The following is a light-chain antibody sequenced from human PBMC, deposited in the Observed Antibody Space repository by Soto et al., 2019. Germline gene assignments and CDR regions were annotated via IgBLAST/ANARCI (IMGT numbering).Light chain of an antibody. V-gene: IGKV3-11*01. J-gene: IGKJ4*01. Sequence: EIVLTQSPTTLSLSPGERGTLSCRASQSIGNQLAWYQQKPGQAPRLLISEVSNRATGTPARFSGSGSGTDFTLTITRVQPEDFAIYYCQQRRDWPLTFGGGTKVEIK. CDR3: QQRRDWPLT. CDR1: QSIGNQ. CDR2: EVS.